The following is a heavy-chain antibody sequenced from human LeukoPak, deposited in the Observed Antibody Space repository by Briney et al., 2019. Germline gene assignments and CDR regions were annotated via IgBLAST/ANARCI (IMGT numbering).Heavy chain of an antibody. CDR2: ISYDGSNK. V-gene: IGHV3-30*04. J-gene: IGHJ3*02. CDR3: ARITGSPHDAFDI. CDR1: GFTFSSYA. Sequence: GRSLRLSCAASGFTFSSYAMHWVRQAPGKGLEWVAVISYDGSNKYYADSVKGRFTISRDNSKNTLYLQMNSLRAEDTAVYYCARITGSPHDAFDIWGQGTMVTVSS. D-gene: IGHD1-20*01.